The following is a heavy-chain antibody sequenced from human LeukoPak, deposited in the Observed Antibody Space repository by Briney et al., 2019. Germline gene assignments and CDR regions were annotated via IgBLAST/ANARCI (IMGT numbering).Heavy chain of an antibody. J-gene: IGHJ4*02. D-gene: IGHD3-10*01. CDR3: ASSAGFGLGSYMRLFDY. V-gene: IGHV1-2*06. CDR2: INPNSGGT. Sequence: ASVKVSCKASGYTFTGYYMHWVRQAPGQGLEWMGRINPNSGGTNYAQKFLGRVTMTRDTSISTAYMELSRLRSDDTAVYYCASSAGFGLGSYMRLFDYWGQGTLVTVSS. CDR1: GYTFTGYY.